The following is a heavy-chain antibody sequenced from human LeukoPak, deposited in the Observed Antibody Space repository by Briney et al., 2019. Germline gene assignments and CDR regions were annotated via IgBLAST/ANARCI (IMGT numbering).Heavy chain of an antibody. CDR1: GFTFSSYA. CDR2: ISGSGGST. J-gene: IGHJ5*02. D-gene: IGHD2-2*01. Sequence: GGSLRLSCAASGFTFSSYAMSWVRQAPGKGLEWVSAISGSGGSTYYADSVKGRFTISRDNSKNTLYLQMNSLRAEDTAVYYCARADCFSSTCYLRSSWFDPWGQGTLVTVSS. CDR3: ARADCFSSTCYLRSSWFDP. V-gene: IGHV3-23*01.